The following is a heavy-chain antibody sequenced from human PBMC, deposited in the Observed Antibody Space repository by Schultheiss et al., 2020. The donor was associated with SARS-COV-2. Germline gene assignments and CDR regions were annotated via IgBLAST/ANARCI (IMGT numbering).Heavy chain of an antibody. J-gene: IGHJ4*02. CDR3: AKEGEEMGTS. CDR2: ISGSGAST. Sequence: GGSLRLSCVASGFTFSNYVVTWVRQAPGKGLEWVSAISGSGASTSYADSVKGRFTISRDNAKNSLYLQMNSLRAEDTAVYYCAKEGEEMGTSWGQGTLVTVSS. CDR1: GFTFSNYV. V-gene: IGHV3-23*01. D-gene: IGHD5-24*01.